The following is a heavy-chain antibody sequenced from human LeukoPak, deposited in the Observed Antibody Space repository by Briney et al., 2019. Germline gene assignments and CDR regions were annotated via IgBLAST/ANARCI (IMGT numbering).Heavy chain of an antibody. CDR2: IYYSGST. CDR1: GGSISSGDYY. Sequence: SQTLSLTCTVSGGSISSGDYYWSWIRQPPGRGLEWIGYIYYSGSTYYNPSLKSRVTISVDTSKNQFSLKLSSVTAADTAVYYCAGGGYSYGIPLTTHFDYWGQGTLVTVSS. CDR3: AGGGYSYGIPLTTHFDY. D-gene: IGHD5-18*01. J-gene: IGHJ4*02. V-gene: IGHV4-30-4*01.